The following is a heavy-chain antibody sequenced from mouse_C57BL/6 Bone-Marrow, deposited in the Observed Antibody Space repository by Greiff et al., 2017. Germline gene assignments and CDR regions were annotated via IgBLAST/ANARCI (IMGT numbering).Heavy chain of an antibody. CDR1: GFNIKDDY. J-gene: IGHJ1*03. V-gene: IGHV14-4*01. CDR3: TTKGGRYIDV. Sequence: EVQLQQSGAELVRPGASVKLSCTASGFNIKDDYMHWVKQRPEQGLEWIGWIDPENGDTEYASKFQGKATITADTSSNTAYLQLSSLTSEDTAVYYSTTKGGRYIDVWGTGTTVTVSS. CDR2: IDPENGDT. D-gene: IGHD1-1*02.